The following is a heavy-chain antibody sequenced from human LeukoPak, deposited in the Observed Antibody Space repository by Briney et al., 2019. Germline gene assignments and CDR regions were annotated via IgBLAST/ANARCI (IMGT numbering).Heavy chain of an antibody. CDR3: AREGPRGNSQFDY. CDR1: GFIFNSYG. V-gene: IGHV3-33*01. Sequence: PGRSLRLSCAASGFIFNSYGVHWVRQAPGKGLEWVALIWYDGSNKYYTDSVKGRFTISRDNSKNTLYLEMNSLRAEDTAIYYCAREGPRGNSQFDYWGQGTLVTVSS. D-gene: IGHD2/OR15-2a*01. J-gene: IGHJ4*02. CDR2: IWYDGSNK.